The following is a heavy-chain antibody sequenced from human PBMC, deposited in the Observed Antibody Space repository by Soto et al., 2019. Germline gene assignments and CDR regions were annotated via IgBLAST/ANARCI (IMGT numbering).Heavy chain of an antibody. CDR2: IYYSGST. V-gene: IGHV4-31*03. CDR1: GGSISSGGYY. J-gene: IGHJ3*01. Sequence: SETLSLTCTVSGGSISSGGYYWSWIRQHPGKGLEWIGYIYYSGSTYYNPSLKSRVTISVDTSKNQFSLKLSSVTAADTAVYYCARLNLGLRVSAFDLWGQGAMVTVSS. CDR3: ARLNLGLRVSAFDL.